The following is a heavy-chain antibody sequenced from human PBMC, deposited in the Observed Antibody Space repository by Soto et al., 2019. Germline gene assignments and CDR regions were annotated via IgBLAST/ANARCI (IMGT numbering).Heavy chain of an antibody. CDR2: IWYDGSNK. CDR1: GFTFSSYG. V-gene: IGHV3-33*01. Sequence: GGSLRLSCAASGFTFSSYGMHWVRQAPGKGLEWVAVIWYDGSNKYYADSVKGRFTISRDNSKNTLYLQMNSLRAEDTAVYYCARGGGYDLDYYGMDVWGQGTTVTAP. D-gene: IGHD5-12*01. J-gene: IGHJ6*02. CDR3: ARGGGYDLDYYGMDV.